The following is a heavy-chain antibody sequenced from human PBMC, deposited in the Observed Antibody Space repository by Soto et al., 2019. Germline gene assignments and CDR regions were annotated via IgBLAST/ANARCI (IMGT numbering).Heavy chain of an antibody. CDR3: ARDIGYYGSGSSGSFDP. D-gene: IGHD3-10*01. V-gene: IGHV4-38-2*02. Sequence: SETLSLTCAVSGYSISSGYYWGWIQQPPGKGLEWIGSIYHSGSTYYNPSLKSRVTISVDTSKNQFSLKLSSVTAADTAVYYCARDIGYYGSGSSGSFDPWGQGTLVT. CDR1: GYSISSGYY. CDR2: IYHSGST. J-gene: IGHJ5*02.